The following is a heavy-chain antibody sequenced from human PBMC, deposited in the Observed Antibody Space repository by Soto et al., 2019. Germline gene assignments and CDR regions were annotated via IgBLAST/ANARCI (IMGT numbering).Heavy chain of an antibody. D-gene: IGHD6-13*01. Sequence: PGGSLRLSCAASGFTFSSYARSGVRQAPGPGLEWVSAISGSGASTYYADSVKGRFTISRDNAKNTLYLQMNSLRAEDTAVYYCAKSIGRPTSSFGRGDYWGQGTLFTVSS. CDR1: GFTFSSYA. CDR3: AKSIGRPTSSFGRGDY. CDR2: ISGSGAST. V-gene: IGHV3-23*01. J-gene: IGHJ4*02.